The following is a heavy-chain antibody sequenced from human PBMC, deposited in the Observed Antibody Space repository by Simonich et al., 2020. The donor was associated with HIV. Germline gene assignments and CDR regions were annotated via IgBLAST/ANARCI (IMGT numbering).Heavy chain of an antibody. D-gene: IGHD4-17*01. CDR3: ARSPTVVTYWYFDL. CDR1: GFTFSSYW. V-gene: IGHV3-7*01. J-gene: IGHJ2*01. CDR2: IKTDGSEN. Sequence: EVQLVESGGGLVQPGGSLRLSCAASGFTFSSYWMSWVRQAPGKGLGWVGNIKTDGSENYYVTSVKGRFTISRDNAKNSLYLQMNSLRAEDTAVYYCARSPTVVTYWYFDLWGRGTLVTVSS.